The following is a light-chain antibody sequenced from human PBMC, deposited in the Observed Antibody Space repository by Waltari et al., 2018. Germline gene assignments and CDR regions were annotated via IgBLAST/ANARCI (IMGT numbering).Light chain of an antibody. CDR2: EDN. Sequence: NFMLTQPHSVSESPGTTVTISCTVHSGSIASNFVQWYQQRPGSAPTTVIYEDNQRPSGVPDRFSGSIDRSSNSASLTISGLKTEDEADYYCQSYDSSNHWVFGGGTKVTVL. CDR1: SGSIASNF. CDR3: QSYDSSNHWV. V-gene: IGLV6-57*02. J-gene: IGLJ3*02.